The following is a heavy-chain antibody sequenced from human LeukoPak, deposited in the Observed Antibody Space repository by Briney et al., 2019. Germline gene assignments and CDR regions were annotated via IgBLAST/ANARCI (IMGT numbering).Heavy chain of an antibody. CDR1: GGSISSYY. J-gene: IGHJ4*02. CDR3: ALAGRGSGRFDY. D-gene: IGHD1-1*01. V-gene: IGHV4-4*07. CDR2: IYTSGST. Sequence: SETLSLTCTVSGGSISSYYWSWIRQPAGKGLEWIGRIYTSGSTNYNPSLKSRVTMSVDTSKNQFSLKLNSVTAADTAAYYCALAGRGSGRFDYWGQGTLVTVSS.